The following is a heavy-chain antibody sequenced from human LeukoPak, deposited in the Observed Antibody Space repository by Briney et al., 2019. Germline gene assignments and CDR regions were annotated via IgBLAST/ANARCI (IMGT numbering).Heavy chain of an antibody. CDR3: AKDGIAAAGTGFDP. CDR2: ISGSGGST. Sequence: SGGSLRLSCAASGFTFSSYAMSWVRQAPGKGLEWVSAISGSGGSTYYADSVKGRFTISGDNSKNTLYLQMNSLRAEDTAVYYCAKDGIAAAGTGFDPWGQGTLVTVSS. CDR1: GFTFSSYA. D-gene: IGHD6-13*01. V-gene: IGHV3-23*01. J-gene: IGHJ5*02.